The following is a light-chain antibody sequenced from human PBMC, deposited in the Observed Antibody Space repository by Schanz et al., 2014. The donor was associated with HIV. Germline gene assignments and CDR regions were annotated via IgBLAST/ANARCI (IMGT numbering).Light chain of an antibody. CDR2: EVD. Sequence: QSALTQPPSASGSRGQSVAISCTGSSSNVGGYNYVSWYQQHPGKAPKLMIYEVDKRPSGVPDRFSGSKSGNTASLTISGLQAEDEADYYCCSYTTTSTDVFGAGTKLTVL. CDR3: CSYTTTSTDV. CDR1: SSNVGGYNY. J-gene: IGLJ1*01. V-gene: IGLV2-8*01.